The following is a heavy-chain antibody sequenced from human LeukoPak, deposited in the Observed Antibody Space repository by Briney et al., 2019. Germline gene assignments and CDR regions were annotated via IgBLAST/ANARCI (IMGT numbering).Heavy chain of an antibody. CDR3: ARGGWKKFDY. J-gene: IGHJ4*02. CDR2: IFYSGTT. D-gene: IGHD3-22*01. V-gene: IGHV4-59*01. Sequence: PSETLSLTRTVSGGSISSYYWSWIRQPPGKGLEWIGFIFYSGTTNYNPSLKSRVTISVDTSKNQFSLKLSSVTAADTAVYYCARGGWKKFDYWGQGTLVTVSS. CDR1: GGSISSYY.